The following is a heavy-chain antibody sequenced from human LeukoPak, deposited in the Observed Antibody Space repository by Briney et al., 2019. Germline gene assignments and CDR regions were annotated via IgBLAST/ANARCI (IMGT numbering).Heavy chain of an antibody. CDR2: IYHSGST. CDR3: ARHRPRYYFDY. Sequence: SETLSLTCTVSGGSISSGGYYWSWIRQPPGKGLEWIGYIYHSGSTYYNPSLKSRVTISVDTSKNQFSLKLSSVTAADTAVYYCARHRPRYYFDYWGQGTLVTVSS. V-gene: IGHV4-30-2*03. J-gene: IGHJ4*02. CDR1: GGSISSGGYY.